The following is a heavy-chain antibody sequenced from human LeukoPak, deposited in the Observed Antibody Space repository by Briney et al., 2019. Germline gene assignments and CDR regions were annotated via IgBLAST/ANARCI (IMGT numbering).Heavy chain of an antibody. CDR3: ARVMGDYYASGAPRAFDI. J-gene: IGHJ3*02. V-gene: IGHV4-39*01. CDR1: RGSISSSSYY. Sequence: SETLSLTCTVSRGSISSSSYYWGWIRQPPGKGLEWIGSIYYSGSTYYNPSLWSRVSMSVDRSKNQFSLKLSSATAADTAVYYCARVMGDYYASGAPRAFDIWGQGTMVTVSS. CDR2: IYYSGST. D-gene: IGHD3-22*01.